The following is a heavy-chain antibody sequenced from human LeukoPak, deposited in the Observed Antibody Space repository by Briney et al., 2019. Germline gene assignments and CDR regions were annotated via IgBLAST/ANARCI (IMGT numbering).Heavy chain of an antibody. V-gene: IGHV3-43*01. J-gene: IGHJ4*02. D-gene: IGHD6-25*01. CDR3: TKDLQRSLDY. CDR2: INWDGTST. CDR1: GFNFDDST. Sequence: GGSLRLSCEASGFNFDDSTMHWVRQAPGKGLEWVSLINWDGTSTYYIDSVKGRFTISRDNSKNTLYLQMNSLRAEDTAMYYCTKDLQRSLDYWGQGTLVTVSS.